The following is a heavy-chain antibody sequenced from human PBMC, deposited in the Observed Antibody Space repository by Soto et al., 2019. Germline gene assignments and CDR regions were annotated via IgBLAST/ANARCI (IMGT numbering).Heavy chain of an antibody. J-gene: IGHJ4*02. CDR3: AKEVGIAGADTRGDFDF. CDR2: ISGSGGAT. V-gene: IGHV3-23*01. D-gene: IGHD6-13*01. CDR1: GFTFSSHA. Sequence: EVQLLESGGDLVQPGGSLRLSCAASGFTFSSHAMSWLRQAPGKGLEWVSGISGSGGATYYADSVQGRFTISRDNSKNTLFLQINSLRAEDTAVFYCAKEVGIAGADTRGDFDFWGQGTLVTVSS.